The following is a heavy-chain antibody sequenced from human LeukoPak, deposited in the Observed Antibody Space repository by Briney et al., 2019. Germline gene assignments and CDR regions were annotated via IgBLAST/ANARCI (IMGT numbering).Heavy chain of an antibody. CDR2: ITSSGDTI. CDR3: SWDYDSSGYQNY. J-gene: IGHJ4*02. D-gene: IGHD3-22*01. CDR1: GFTFSSYG. Sequence: GGSPRLSCAASGFTFSSYGMHWVRQAPGKGLEWVSYITSSGDTIYYADSVKGRFTISRDNAKNSVYLQMNTLRAEDTAVYYCSWDYDSSGYQNYWGQGTLVTVSS. V-gene: IGHV3-48*01.